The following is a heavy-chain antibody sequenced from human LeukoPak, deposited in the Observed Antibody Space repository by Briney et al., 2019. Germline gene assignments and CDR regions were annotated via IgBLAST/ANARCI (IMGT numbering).Heavy chain of an antibody. J-gene: IGHJ4*02. CDR2: INWYGGST. CDR3: ARDLPGYCSGGSCYFDY. Sequence: GGSLRLSCAASGFTLDDYGMRWVRHGLGKGREGGSRINWYGGSTGYTDAVRGRFTISRDNAKNSLYLQMNSLRAEDTALYYCARDLPGYCSGGSCYFDYWGQGTLVTVPS. D-gene: IGHD2-15*01. V-gene: IGHV3-20*04. CDR1: GFTLDDYG.